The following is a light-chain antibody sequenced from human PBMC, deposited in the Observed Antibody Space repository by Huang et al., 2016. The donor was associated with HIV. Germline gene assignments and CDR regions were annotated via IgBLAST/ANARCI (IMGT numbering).Light chain of an antibody. CDR2: AAS. Sequence: DIQMTQSPSSLFSSVGARVTITCRASQDIKNSLALYQQKPGKAPKVLLYAASRLQSGGPFRFSGSGSGTDYILSITNLQAEDVATYYCQQYYSSLPLSFGGGTKVEIK. CDR3: QQYYSSLPLS. V-gene: IGKV1-NL1*01. CDR1: QDIKNS. J-gene: IGKJ4*01.